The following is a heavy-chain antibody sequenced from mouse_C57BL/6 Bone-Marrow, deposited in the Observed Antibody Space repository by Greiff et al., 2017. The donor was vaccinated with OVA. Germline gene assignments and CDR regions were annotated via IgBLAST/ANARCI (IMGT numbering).Heavy chain of an antibody. D-gene: IGHD2-2*01. V-gene: IGHV1-53*01. CDR3: ARAGLRRYWYFDV. J-gene: IGHJ1*03. CDR2: INPSNGGT. Sequence: QVQLQQPGPELVKPGASVKLSCKASGYTFTSYWMHWVKQRPGQGLEWIGNINPSNGGTNYNEKFKSKATLTVDKSSSTAYMQLSSLTSEDSAVYYCARAGLRRYWYFDVWGTGTTVTVSS. CDR1: GYTFTSYW.